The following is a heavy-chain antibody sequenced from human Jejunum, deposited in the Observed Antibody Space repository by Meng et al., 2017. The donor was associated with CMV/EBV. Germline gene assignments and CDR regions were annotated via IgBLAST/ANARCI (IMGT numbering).Heavy chain of an antibody. CDR3: VRDPVLSGLDV. Sequence: SCAASGFSLSICSMNWVRQAPGKGLEWVAYIGTGSTKYYADSLEGRFTVSRDDAKNSLYLQMNSLRGEDTAVYFCVRDPVLSGLDVWGQGTTVTVSS. CDR1: GFSLSICS. V-gene: IGHV3-48*04. J-gene: IGHJ6*02. CDR2: IGTGSTK.